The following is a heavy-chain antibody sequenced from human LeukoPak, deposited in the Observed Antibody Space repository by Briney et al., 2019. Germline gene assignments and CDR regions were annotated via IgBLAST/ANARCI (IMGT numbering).Heavy chain of an antibody. CDR2: INPNSGGT. CDR3: APSLYYYDSTESGGAFDI. Sequence: ASVKVACKASGYTFTGYYMHWVRQAPGQGLEWMGWINPNSGGTNYAQKFQGRVTMTRDTSISTAYMELSRLRSDDTAVYYYAPSLYYYDSTESGGAFDIWGQGTMVTVS. CDR1: GYTFTGYY. D-gene: IGHD3-22*01. J-gene: IGHJ3*02. V-gene: IGHV1-2*02.